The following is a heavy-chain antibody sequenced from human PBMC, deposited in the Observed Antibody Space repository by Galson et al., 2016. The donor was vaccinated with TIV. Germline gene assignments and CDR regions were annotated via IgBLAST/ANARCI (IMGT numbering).Heavy chain of an antibody. CDR3: ASSPSRGYYWSIDY. CDR2: IWYDGSNK. Sequence: SLRLSCAASGFTFSSYGMHWVRQAPGKGLEWVAVIWYDGSNKYYADSVKGRFTISRDNSKNTLDLQMNSLRAEDTAVYYCASSPSRGYYWSIDYWGQGTLVTVPS. V-gene: IGHV3-33*01. J-gene: IGHJ4*02. CDR1: GFTFSSYG. D-gene: IGHD3-22*01.